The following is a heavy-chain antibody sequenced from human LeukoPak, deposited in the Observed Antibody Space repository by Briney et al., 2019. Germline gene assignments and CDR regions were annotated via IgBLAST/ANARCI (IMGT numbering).Heavy chain of an antibody. D-gene: IGHD3-10*01. CDR3: VRGGFGHAMDV. CDR2: INNDGSGT. Sequence: GGSLRLSCAASGFTFSSYWMHWVRQAPGKGLVWVSVINNDGSGTNYADSVKGRSTISRDNAKNTLYLQMTSLGAEDTAVYYCVRGGFGHAMDVWGQGTTVTISS. CDR1: GFTFSSYW. J-gene: IGHJ6*02. V-gene: IGHV3-74*01.